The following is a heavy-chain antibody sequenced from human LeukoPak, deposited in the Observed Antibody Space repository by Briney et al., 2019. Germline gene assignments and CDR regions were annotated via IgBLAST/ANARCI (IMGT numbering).Heavy chain of an antibody. J-gene: IGHJ4*02. CDR1: GFTFSGRW. CDR3: ASDGSGWRTDY. Sequence: GGSLRLSCAASGFTFSGRWMSWLRQAPGKGLEWVANINQDGTDKYYVDSVKGRFTISRDNAKNSLYLQMNSLRAEDTAVYYCASDGSGWRTDYWGQGTLVTVSS. CDR2: INQDGTDK. D-gene: IGHD6-19*01. V-gene: IGHV3-7*03.